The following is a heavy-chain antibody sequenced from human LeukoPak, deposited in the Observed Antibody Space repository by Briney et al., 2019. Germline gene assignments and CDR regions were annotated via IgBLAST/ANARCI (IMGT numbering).Heavy chain of an antibody. J-gene: IGHJ4*02. CDR1: GGSISSYY. CDR3: ARGDYGDYGFDY. D-gene: IGHD4-17*01. Sequence: SETLSLTCTVSGGSISSYYWSWIRQPPGKGLEWIGYIYYSGYTNYNPSLKSRVTMSVDTSKNQFSLKLSSVTAADTAVYYCARGDYGDYGFDYWGQGTLVTVSS. V-gene: IGHV4-59*12. CDR2: IYYSGYT.